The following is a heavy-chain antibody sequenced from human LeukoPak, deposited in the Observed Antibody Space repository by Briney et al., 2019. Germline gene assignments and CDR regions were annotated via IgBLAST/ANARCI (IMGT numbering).Heavy chain of an antibody. CDR2: ISAYNGNT. CDR3: ARDRDVWGSYRFDY. D-gene: IGHD3-16*02. CDR1: GYTFTSYG. J-gene: IGHJ4*02. Sequence: ASVKVSCKASGYTFTSYGISWVRQAPGQGLEWMGWISAYNGNTNYAQKFQGRVTMTRDTSISTAYMELSRLRSDDTAVYYCARDRDVWGSYRFDYWGQGTLVTVSS. V-gene: IGHV1-18*01.